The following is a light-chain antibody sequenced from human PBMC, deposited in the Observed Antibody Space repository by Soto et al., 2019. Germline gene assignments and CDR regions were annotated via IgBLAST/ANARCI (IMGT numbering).Light chain of an antibody. CDR1: QSVDNF. V-gene: IGKV3-11*01. J-gene: IGKJ5*01. CDR3: QQYNNWPIT. CDR2: DAS. Sequence: EIVLTLSPDTLSLSPGDRATLSCRASQSVDNFLSWYQQKPGQAPRLVIYDASSRAAGIPDRFSGSGSGTDFTLTISSLEPEDFAVYYCQQYNNWPITFGQGTRLEIK.